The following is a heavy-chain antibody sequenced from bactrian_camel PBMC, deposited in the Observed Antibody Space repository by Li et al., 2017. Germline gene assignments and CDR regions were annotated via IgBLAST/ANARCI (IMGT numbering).Heavy chain of an antibody. V-gene: IGHV3S40*01. J-gene: IGHJ4*01. D-gene: IGHD1*01. CDR1: GFTFSSSD. CDR3: VTNFLSGAY. CDR2: IDSGGVMT. Sequence: DVQLVESGGGLVQPGGILRVSCEGSGFTFSSSDMSWVRQAPGEGIEWVSTIDSGGVMTYYADSVKGRFTVSRINAKNTLHLQLSRLKPEDTAKYYCVTNFLSGAYWGQGTQVTVS.